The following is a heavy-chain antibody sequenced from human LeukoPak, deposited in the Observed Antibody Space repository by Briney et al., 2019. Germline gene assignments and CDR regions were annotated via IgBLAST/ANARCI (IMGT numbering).Heavy chain of an antibody. V-gene: IGHV3-23*01. CDR2: ISGSGGST. CDR3: AKDRITGTTVGLSYYFDY. Sequence: GSLRLSCAASGFTFSSYAMSWVRQAPGKGLEWVSAISGSGGSTYYADSVKGRFTISRDNSKNTLYLQMNSLRAEDTAVYYCAKDRITGTTVGLSYYFDYWGQGTLVTVSS. D-gene: IGHD1-7*01. CDR1: GFTFSSYA. J-gene: IGHJ4*02.